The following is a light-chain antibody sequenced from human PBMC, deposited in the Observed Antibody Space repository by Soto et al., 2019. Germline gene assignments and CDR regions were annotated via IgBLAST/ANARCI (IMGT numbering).Light chain of an antibody. V-gene: IGKV3-11*01. CDR1: QSVSSY. J-gene: IGKJ5*01. CDR2: DAS. CDR3: QQRSDWPIT. Sequence: EIVLTQSPATLSLSPGERATLSCRASQSVSSYLAWYHQKPGQAPRLLIYDASNRATGIPARFSGSGSGTDFTLTISSLEPEDFAVYYCQQRSDWPITFGQGTRLDIK.